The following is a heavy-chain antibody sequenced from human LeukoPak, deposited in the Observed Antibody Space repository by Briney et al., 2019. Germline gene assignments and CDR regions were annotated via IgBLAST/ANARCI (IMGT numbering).Heavy chain of an antibody. Sequence: PGGSLRLSCAASGFTFSDYYMGWIRQAPGKGLEWVSYISSSGSTIYYADSVKGRFTISRDNAKNSLYLQMNSLRAEDTAVYYCAREGPHGRSYYYYYMDVWGKGTTVTVSS. V-gene: IGHV3-11*01. CDR1: GFTFSDYY. CDR2: ISSSGSTI. J-gene: IGHJ6*03. CDR3: AREGPHGRSYYYYYMDV.